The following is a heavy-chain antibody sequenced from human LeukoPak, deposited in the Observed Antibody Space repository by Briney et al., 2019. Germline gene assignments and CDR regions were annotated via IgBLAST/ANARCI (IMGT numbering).Heavy chain of an antibody. J-gene: IGHJ4*02. Sequence: ASVKVSCKASGYSFTSDDMNWVRQAPGQGLEWMGIINPSGGSTSYAQKFQGRVTMTRDMSTSTVYMELSSLRSEDTAVYYCARDVSVAAAGLVGYWGQGTLVTVSS. CDR3: ARDVSVAAAGLVGY. D-gene: IGHD6-13*01. V-gene: IGHV1-46*01. CDR2: INPSGGST. CDR1: GYSFTSDD.